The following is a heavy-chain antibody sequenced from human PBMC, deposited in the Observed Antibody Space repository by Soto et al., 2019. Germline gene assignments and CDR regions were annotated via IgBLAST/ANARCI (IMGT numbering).Heavy chain of an antibody. D-gene: IGHD1-26*01. CDR1: GGTFSNYA. V-gene: IGHV1-69*01. CDR2: IMPQFGTA. J-gene: IGHJ6*02. CDR3: ASIGWCSETYCYFSGMGV. Sequence: QEQLVQSGADVKMPGSSVKVSCKASGGTFSNYAISWVRQSPGQGLEWMGGIMPQFGTANYTQKFQGRLSITADEYTGTFYMDLSNLRSEDTAVYYCASIGWCSETYCYFSGMGVWGQGTTVAVSS.